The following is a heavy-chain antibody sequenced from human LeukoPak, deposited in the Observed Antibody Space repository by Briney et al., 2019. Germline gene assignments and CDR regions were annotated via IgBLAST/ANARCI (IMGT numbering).Heavy chain of an antibody. J-gene: IGHJ4*02. Sequence: GASVKVSFKVSGYTLTELSMHWVRQAPGKGLEWMGGFDPEDGETIYAQKLQGRVTMAEDTSTDTAYMELSSLRSEDTAVYYCATWDPYDILTGYYPRNFDYWGQGTLVTVSS. D-gene: IGHD3-9*01. CDR3: ATWDPYDILTGYYPRNFDY. V-gene: IGHV1-24*01. CDR2: FDPEDGET. CDR1: GYTLTELS.